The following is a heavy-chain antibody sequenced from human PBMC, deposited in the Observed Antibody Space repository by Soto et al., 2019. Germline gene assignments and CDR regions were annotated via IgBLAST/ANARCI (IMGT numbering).Heavy chain of an antibody. J-gene: IGHJ4*02. Sequence: PSETLSLTCDVSGDTISTGGYTWAWIRQPPGKALEWIGHTYHSGSTYYNPSLKSRVTISVDRSKNQFSLKLSSVTAADTAVYYCARGARSYSSGQLIDYWGQGTLLTVSS. CDR1: GDTISTGGYT. D-gene: IGHD6-25*01. CDR3: ARGARSYSSGQLIDY. CDR2: TYHSGST. V-gene: IGHV4-30-2*01.